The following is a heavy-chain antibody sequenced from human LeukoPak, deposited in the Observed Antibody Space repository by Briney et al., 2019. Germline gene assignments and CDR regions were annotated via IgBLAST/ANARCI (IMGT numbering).Heavy chain of an antibody. Sequence: ASVKVSCKASGYTFTSYGISWVRQAPGQGLEWMGWISAYNGNTNYAQKLQGRVTMTTDTSTSTAYMELRSLRSDDTAVYYCAGLYSSGWWNWFDPWGQGTLVTVSS. CDR3: AGLYSSGWWNWFDP. D-gene: IGHD6-13*01. CDR1: GYTFTSYG. J-gene: IGHJ5*02. CDR2: ISAYNGNT. V-gene: IGHV1-18*01.